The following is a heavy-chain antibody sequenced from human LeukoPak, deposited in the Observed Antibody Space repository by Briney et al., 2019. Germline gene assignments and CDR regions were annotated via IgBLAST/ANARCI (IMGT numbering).Heavy chain of an antibody. CDR3: AKELYGNPSGY. V-gene: IGHV3-23*01. D-gene: IGHD2-8*01. Sequence: GGSLRLSCAASGFTFSSYAMSWVRQAPGKGLEWVSAISGDGGTISYAASVRGRFTISRDNAKNTLFLQMSSLRAGDTALYYCAKELYGNPSGYWGQGTRVTVSS. CDR1: GFTFSSYA. J-gene: IGHJ4*02. CDR2: ISGDGGTI.